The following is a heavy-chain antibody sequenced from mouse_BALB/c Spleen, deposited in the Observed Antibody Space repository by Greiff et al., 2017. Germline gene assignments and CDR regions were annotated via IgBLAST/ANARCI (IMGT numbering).Heavy chain of an antibody. CDR2: ISNGGGST. CDR3: ARRGGGYGAMDY. J-gene: IGHJ4*01. V-gene: IGHV5-12-2*01. D-gene: IGHD2-2*01. Sequence: EVMLVESGGGLVQPGGSLKLSCAASGFTFSSYTMSWVRQTPEKRLEWVTYISNGGGSTYYPDTVKGRFTISRDNAKNTLYLQMSSLKSEDTAMYYCARRGGGYGAMDYWGQGTSVTVSS. CDR1: GFTFSSYT.